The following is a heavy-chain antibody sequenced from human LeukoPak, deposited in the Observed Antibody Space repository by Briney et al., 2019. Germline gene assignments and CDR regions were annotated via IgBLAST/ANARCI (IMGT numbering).Heavy chain of an antibody. CDR2: IRSTSYDI. CDR3: ARAGGYQLTDAFDI. Sequence: GGSLRLSCAASGFTFSSYSMTWVRQVPGKGLEWVSSIRSTSYDIHYADSVKGRFTISRDNAKNSLYLQMKSLRAEDTAVYYCARAGGYQLTDAFDIWGQGTMVTVSS. J-gene: IGHJ3*02. CDR1: GFTFSSYS. V-gene: IGHV3-21*04. D-gene: IGHD2-2*01.